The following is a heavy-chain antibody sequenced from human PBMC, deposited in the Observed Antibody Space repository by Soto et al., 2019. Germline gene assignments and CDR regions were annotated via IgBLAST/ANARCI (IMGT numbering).Heavy chain of an antibody. V-gene: IGHV3-11*01. CDR3: ARDMTDCSSTSCYYG. J-gene: IGHJ4*02. CDR2: ISSSGSTI. Sequence: GSLRLSCAASGFTFSDYYMSWIRQAPGKGLEWVSYISSSGSTIYYADSVKGRFTISRDNAKNSLYLQMNSLRAEDTAVYYCARDMTDCSSTSCYYGWGQGTLVTVSS. CDR1: GFTFSDYY. D-gene: IGHD2-2*01.